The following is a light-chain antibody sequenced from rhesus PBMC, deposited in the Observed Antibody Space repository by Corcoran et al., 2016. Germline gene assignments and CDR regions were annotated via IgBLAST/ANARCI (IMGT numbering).Light chain of an antibody. V-gene: IGKV1-66*01. J-gene: IGKJ4*01. CDR2: YAS. Sequence: DIQMTQSPSSLSASVGDRVTITCRASQDINNYLSWYQQKPGKAPKTLINYASNLETGVPSMLSGSRSGKDYTLTIRSLQPEDIATYYCQQYNNSPLTFGGGTKVEI. CDR1: QDINNY. CDR3: QQYNNSPLT.